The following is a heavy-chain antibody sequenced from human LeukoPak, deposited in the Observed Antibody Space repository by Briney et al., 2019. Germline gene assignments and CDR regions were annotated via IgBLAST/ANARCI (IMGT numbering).Heavy chain of an antibody. D-gene: IGHD5-24*01. CDR2: INWNGGST. Sequence: GGSLRLSCAASGFTFNDYGMSWVRQAPGKGLEWVSGINWNGGSTGYADSVKGRFTISRDNAKNSLYLQMNSLRAEDTAVYYCAREREREALDYWGQGTLVTVSS. CDR1: GFTFNDYG. J-gene: IGHJ4*02. CDR3: AREREREALDY. V-gene: IGHV3-20*04.